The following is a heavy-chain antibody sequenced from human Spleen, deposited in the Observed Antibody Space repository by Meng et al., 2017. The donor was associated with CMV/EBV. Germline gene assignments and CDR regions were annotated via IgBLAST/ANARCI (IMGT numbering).Heavy chain of an antibody. D-gene: IGHD1-26*01. Sequence: GESLKISCAASGFTFSSYAMHWVRQAPGKGLEWVAVISYDGSNKYYADSVKGRFTISRDNSKNTLYLQMNSLRAEDTAVYYCAKLRGGSYGLDAFDIWGQGTMVTVSS. CDR2: ISYDGSNK. J-gene: IGHJ3*02. V-gene: IGHV3-30*04. CDR3: AKLRGGSYGLDAFDI. CDR1: GFTFSSYA.